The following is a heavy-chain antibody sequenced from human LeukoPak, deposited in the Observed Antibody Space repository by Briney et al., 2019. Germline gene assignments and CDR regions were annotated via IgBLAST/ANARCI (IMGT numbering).Heavy chain of an antibody. D-gene: IGHD1-26*01. J-gene: IGHJ5*02. CDR3: ARHRTGGGSYHKGDWFDP. CDR2: IYYSGST. V-gene: IGHV4-39*01. CDR1: GDSISGSSYY. Sequence: SETLSLTCTVSGDSISGSSYYWGWIRQPPGKGLEWIGSIYYSGSTYYNPSLKSRVTISVDTSKNQFSLKLSSVTAADTAVYYCARHRTGGGSYHKGDWFDPWGQGTLVTVSS.